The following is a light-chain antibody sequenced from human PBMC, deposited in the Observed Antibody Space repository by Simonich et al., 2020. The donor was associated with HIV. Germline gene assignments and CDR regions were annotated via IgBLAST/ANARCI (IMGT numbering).Light chain of an antibody. Sequence: DIVMTQSPDSLSVSLGERATINCKSNQNVLYISNNKHSLTWYQQKPGQPPKLLIYWASTLESGVPDRFSSSGSGTDFTLTISSLQAEDVAVYYCQQYYSTPPTFGQGTKVEIK. J-gene: IGKJ1*01. V-gene: IGKV4-1*01. CDR3: QQYYSTPPT. CDR2: WAS. CDR1: QNVLYISNNKHS.